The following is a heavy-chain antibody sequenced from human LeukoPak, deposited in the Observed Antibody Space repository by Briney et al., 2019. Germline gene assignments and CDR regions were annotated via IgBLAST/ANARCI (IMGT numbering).Heavy chain of an antibody. D-gene: IGHD3-22*01. Sequence: GVSLGLSCAASGFSFSTTWMHWVRQVPGKGLVWISRINSDGSSTIYADSVKGRFTISRDNAKNMLYLQMNSLRVEDTAVYYCARDRYYAIDYWGQGTLVTVSS. V-gene: IGHV3-74*01. CDR2: INSDGSST. CDR1: GFSFSTTW. CDR3: ARDRYYAIDY. J-gene: IGHJ4*02.